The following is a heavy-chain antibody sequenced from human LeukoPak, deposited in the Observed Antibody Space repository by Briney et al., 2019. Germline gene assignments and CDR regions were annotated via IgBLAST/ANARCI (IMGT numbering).Heavy chain of an antibody. CDR1: GYTFTSYD. CDR3: ARGLFYDSSGYTNLNY. D-gene: IGHD3-22*01. V-gene: IGHV1-8*01. CDR2: MNPSSGNT. Sequence: ASVKVSCKASGYTFTSYDINWVRQATGQGLEWMGWMNPSSGNTGYAQKFQGRVTMTRNTSIGTAYMELSSLRSEDTAVYYCARGLFYDSSGYTNLNYWGQGTLVTVSS. J-gene: IGHJ4*02.